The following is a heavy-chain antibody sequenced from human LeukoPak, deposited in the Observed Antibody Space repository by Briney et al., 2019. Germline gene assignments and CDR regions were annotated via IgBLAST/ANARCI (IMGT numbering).Heavy chain of an antibody. CDR3: ARTPSDFWSGYYTPSPGYFDY. Sequence: PSETLSLTCTVSGGSISSGDYYWSWIRQPPGKGLEWIGYIYYSGSTYYNPSLKSRVTISVDTSKNQFSLKLSSVTAADTAVYYCARTPSDFWSGYYTPSPGYFDYWGQGTLVTVSS. CDR1: GGSISSGDYY. D-gene: IGHD3-3*01. J-gene: IGHJ4*02. V-gene: IGHV4-30-4*08. CDR2: IYYSGST.